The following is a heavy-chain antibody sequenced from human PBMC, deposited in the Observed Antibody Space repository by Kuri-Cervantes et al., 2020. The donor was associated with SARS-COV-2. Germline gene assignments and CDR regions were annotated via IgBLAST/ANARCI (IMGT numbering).Heavy chain of an antibody. J-gene: IGHJ6*03. Sequence: GSLRLSCTVSGGSISSSSYYWGWIRQPPGKGLEWIGSIYYSGSTYYNPSLKSRVTISVDTSKNQFSLKLSSVTAADTAVYYCARDRRVVIGGGGLAGYMDVWGKGTTVTVSS. CDR1: GGSISSSSYY. D-gene: IGHD3-3*01. CDR3: ARDRRVVIGGGGLAGYMDV. V-gene: IGHV4-39*07. CDR2: IYYSGST.